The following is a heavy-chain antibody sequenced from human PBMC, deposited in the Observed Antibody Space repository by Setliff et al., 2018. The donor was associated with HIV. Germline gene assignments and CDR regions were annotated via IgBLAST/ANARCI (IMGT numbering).Heavy chain of an antibody. V-gene: IGHV1-69*13. CDR3: AREKGNVDSSMVLYYYYGMDV. J-gene: IGHJ6*02. CDR2: IIPVFGTA. Sequence: SVKVSCKASGDTFSSYAISWVRQAPGQGPEWMGGIIPVFGTANYAQRFQGRVTITADESTNTVYMELRSLRSEDTAVYYRAREKGNVDSSMVLYYYYGMDVWGQGTTVTVSS. D-gene: IGHD5-18*01. CDR1: GDTFSSYA.